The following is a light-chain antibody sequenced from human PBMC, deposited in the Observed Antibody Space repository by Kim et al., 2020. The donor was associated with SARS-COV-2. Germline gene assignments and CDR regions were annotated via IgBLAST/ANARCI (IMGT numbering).Light chain of an antibody. CDR1: NIGSKS. Sequence: PGKTARITCGGNNIGSKSVHWYQQKPGQAPVLVVYDDSDRPSGIPERFSGSNSWNTATLTISRVEAGDEADYYCQVWDSSSDHSVVFGGGTQLTVL. V-gene: IGLV3-21*03. J-gene: IGLJ2*01. CDR2: DDS. CDR3: QVWDSSSDHSVV.